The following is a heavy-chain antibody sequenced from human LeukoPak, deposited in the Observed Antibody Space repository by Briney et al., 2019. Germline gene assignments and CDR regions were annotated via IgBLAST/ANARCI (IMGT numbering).Heavy chain of an antibody. Sequence: ASVKVSCKASGYTFISFYMHWVRQAPGQGLEWMGVINPSGGTTAYAQQFQGRVTMTRDTPTSTVYMELSSLRSEDTAVYYRARHSLIGTTPFDYWGQGTLVTVSS. CDR1: GYTFISFY. CDR2: INPSGGTT. V-gene: IGHV1-46*01. J-gene: IGHJ4*02. D-gene: IGHD1-20*01. CDR3: ARHSLIGTTPFDY.